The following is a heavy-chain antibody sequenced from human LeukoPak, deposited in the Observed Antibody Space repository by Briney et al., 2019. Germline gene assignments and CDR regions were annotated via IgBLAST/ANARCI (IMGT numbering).Heavy chain of an antibody. CDR3: ARTRAGIQAGFDY. Sequence: GGSLRLSCAASGFTFSSYAMNWVRQAPGKGLEWVSSISSFSRYIYYADSVKGRFTISRDNARNSLYLQMNSLRVEDTAVYYCARTRAGIQAGFDYWGQGTLVTVSS. V-gene: IGHV3-21*01. J-gene: IGHJ4*02. CDR1: GFTFSSYA. D-gene: IGHD1-1*01. CDR2: ISSFSRYI.